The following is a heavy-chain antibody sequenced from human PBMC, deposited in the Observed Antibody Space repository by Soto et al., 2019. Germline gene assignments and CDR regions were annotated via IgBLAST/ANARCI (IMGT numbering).Heavy chain of an antibody. CDR3: ARGRRYYDFWSGYYPKDAFDI. CDR2: INHSGST. Sequence: QVQLQQWGAGLLKPSETLSLTCAVYGGSFSGYYWSWIRQPPGKGLEWIGEINHSGSTNYNPSLKSRVTISVDQAKNQFSLKLSSVTAADTAVYYCARGRRYYDFWSGYYPKDAFDIWGQGTMVTVSS. J-gene: IGHJ3*02. D-gene: IGHD3-3*01. CDR1: GGSFSGYY. V-gene: IGHV4-34*01.